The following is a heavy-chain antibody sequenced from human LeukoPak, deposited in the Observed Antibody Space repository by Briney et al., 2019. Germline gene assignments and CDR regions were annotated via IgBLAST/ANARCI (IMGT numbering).Heavy chain of an antibody. CDR1: GYSISSGYY. Sequence: SETLSLTCTVSGYSISSGYYWGWIRQPPGKGLEWIGSIYHSGSTYYNPSLKSRVTISVDTSKNQFSLKLSSVTAADTAVYYCARGGYYYDSSGPNHDAFDIWGQGTMVTVSS. V-gene: IGHV4-38-2*02. CDR2: IYHSGST. J-gene: IGHJ3*02. D-gene: IGHD3-22*01. CDR3: ARGGYYYDSSGPNHDAFDI.